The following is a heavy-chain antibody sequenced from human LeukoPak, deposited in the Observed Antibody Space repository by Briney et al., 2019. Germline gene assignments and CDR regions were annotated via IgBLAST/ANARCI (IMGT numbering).Heavy chain of an antibody. Sequence: GGSLRLSCAASGFTFSIYSVTWVRQAPGKGLEWVASISSTSSYIYYADSVRGRFTISRDNAQYLAYLQMNSLRAEDTAVYYCARPPYYYGSGSYYFHYYYYMDVWGKGTTVTVSS. D-gene: IGHD3-10*01. V-gene: IGHV3-21*06. CDR1: GFTFSIYS. CDR2: ISSTSSYI. CDR3: ARPPYYYGSGSYYFHYYYYMDV. J-gene: IGHJ6*03.